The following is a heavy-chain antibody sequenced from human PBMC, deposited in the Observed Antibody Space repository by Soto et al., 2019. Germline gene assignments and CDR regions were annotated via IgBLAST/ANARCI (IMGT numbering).Heavy chain of an antibody. Sequence: GGSLRLSCVASGVTFTTNAMDWVRQAPGKGLEWVSFISGDDGSGNYADSVKGRFTISRDNSKNTLYLQMNSLRAEDTTIYYCVKGASGWKSRVSFELWGRGTMVTVSS. V-gene: IGHV3-23*01. CDR1: GVTFTTNA. CDR3: VKGASGWKSRVSFEL. J-gene: IGHJ3*01. CDR2: ISGDDGSG. D-gene: IGHD6-19*01.